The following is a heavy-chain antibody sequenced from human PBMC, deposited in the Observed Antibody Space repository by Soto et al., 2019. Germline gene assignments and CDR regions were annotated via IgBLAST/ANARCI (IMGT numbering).Heavy chain of an antibody. CDR2: INHSGGT. D-gene: IGHD3-22*01. CDR1: GGSFSGYY. V-gene: IGHV4-34*01. J-gene: IGHJ5*02. CDR3: ARFSPPRKSYDSNPGWFDP. Sequence: SETLSLTCAVYGGSFSGYYWSWVRQPPGKGLEWIGEINHSGGTNYNPSLKGRVTISVDTFKNQFSLKLNSVTAADAAVYFCARFSPPRKSYDSNPGWFDPWGQGIMVTVSS.